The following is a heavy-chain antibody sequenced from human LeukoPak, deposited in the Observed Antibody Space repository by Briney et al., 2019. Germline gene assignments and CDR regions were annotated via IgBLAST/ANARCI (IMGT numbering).Heavy chain of an antibody. CDR2: IIPIFGTA. Sequence: SVKVSCKASGGTFSSYAISWVRQAPGQGLEWMGGIIPIFGTANYAQKFQGRVTITADESTSTAYMELSSLRSEDTAVYYCATGSTIFGVVIHHDAFDIWGQGTMVTVSS. V-gene: IGHV1-69*13. D-gene: IGHD3-3*01. CDR3: ATGSTIFGVVIHHDAFDI. J-gene: IGHJ3*02. CDR1: GGTFSSYA.